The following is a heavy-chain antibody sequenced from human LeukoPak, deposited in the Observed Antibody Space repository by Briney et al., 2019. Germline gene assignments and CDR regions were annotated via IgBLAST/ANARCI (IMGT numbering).Heavy chain of an antibody. CDR2: FDPEDGKT. CDR3: ATAGDDVDSVMIWDF. J-gene: IGHJ4*02. D-gene: IGHD3/OR15-3a*01. Sequence: ASVKVSCKLSGITLTEFSMHWVRQAPGKGLEWMGGFDPEDGKTIYAQKFQGRVTMTEDTSTDTAYMELSSLRSEDTAVYYCATAGDDVDSVMIWDFWGQGTLVTVSS. V-gene: IGHV1-24*01. CDR1: GITLTEFS.